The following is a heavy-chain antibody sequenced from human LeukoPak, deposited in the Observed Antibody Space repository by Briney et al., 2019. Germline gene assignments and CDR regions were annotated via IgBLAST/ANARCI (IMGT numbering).Heavy chain of an antibody. V-gene: IGHV4-4*07. CDR1: GGSISSYY. D-gene: IGHD5-12*01. Sequence: SETLSPTCTVSGGSISSYYWSWIRQPAGKGLQWIGRIYTSGSTNCNPSLKSRVTMSVDTSKNQFSLKLSSVTAADTAVYYCARDRRGYGNWFDPWGQGTLVTVSS. J-gene: IGHJ5*02. CDR3: ARDRRGYGNWFDP. CDR2: IYTSGST.